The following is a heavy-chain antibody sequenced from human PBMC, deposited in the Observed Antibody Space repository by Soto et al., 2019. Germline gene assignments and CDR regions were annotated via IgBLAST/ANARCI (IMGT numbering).Heavy chain of an antibody. CDR3: ARGAEYQLLSRDYFYWMDV. D-gene: IGHD2-2*01. J-gene: IGHJ6*02. V-gene: IGHV3-30*03. CDR2: ISYEGSNN. Sequence: QVQLVEAGGGVVQPGRSLRLSCGASGFTFNSHGMHWVRQAPGKGLEWVAVISYEGSNNFYEESVKGRFTISRDNSKNTLYLQMNSLRREDTAVYYCARGAEYQLLSRDYFYWMDVWGQGTTVTVSS. CDR1: GFTFNSHG.